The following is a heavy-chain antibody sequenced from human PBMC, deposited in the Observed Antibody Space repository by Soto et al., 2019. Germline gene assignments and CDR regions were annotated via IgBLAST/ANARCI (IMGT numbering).Heavy chain of an antibody. Sequence: SETLSLTCAVYGGSFSGYYWSWIRQPPGKGLEWIGEINHSGSTNYNPSLKSRVTISVDTSKNQFSLKLSSVTAADTAVYYCARGRRLRPENKYYFDYWGQGTLVTVS. V-gene: IGHV4-34*01. D-gene: IGHD2-21*02. CDR2: INHSGST. CDR3: ARGRRLRPENKYYFDY. J-gene: IGHJ4*02. CDR1: GGSFSGYY.